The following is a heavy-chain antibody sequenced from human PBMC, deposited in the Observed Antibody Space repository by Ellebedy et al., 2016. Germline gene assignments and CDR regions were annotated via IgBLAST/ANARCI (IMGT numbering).Heavy chain of an antibody. CDR2: ISGGGDST. CDR3: AKDINDFWSGTPWFDP. V-gene: IGHV3-23*01. D-gene: IGHD3-3*01. Sequence: GGSLRLXXAASGFTFSSFAMSWVRQAPGKGLEWVSAISGGGDSTYYADSVKGRFTISRDNSKNTLYLQMNSLRAEDTAVYYCAKDINDFWSGTPWFDPWGQGTLVTVSS. J-gene: IGHJ5*02. CDR1: GFTFSSFA.